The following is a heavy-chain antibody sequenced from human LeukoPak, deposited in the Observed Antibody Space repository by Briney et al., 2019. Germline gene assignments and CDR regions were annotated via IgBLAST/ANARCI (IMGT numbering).Heavy chain of an antibody. CDR3: ARGPYCSGGTCYSLGEFDP. V-gene: IGHV3-23*01. J-gene: IGHJ5*02. CDR2: ISGSDRST. Sequence: GGTLRLSCAASGFTFSTYGMSWVRQAPGKGLEWVSGISGSDRSTYYADSVKGRFTISRDNSKNTLYLQMNSLRAEDTAVFYCARGPYCSGGTCYSLGEFDPWGQGTLVTVSS. D-gene: IGHD2-15*01. CDR1: GFTFSTYG.